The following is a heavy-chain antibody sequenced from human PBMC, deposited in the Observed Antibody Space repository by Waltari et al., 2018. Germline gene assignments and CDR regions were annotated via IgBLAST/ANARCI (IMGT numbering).Heavy chain of an antibody. Sequence: QVQLQEPCPGLVKPSETLSLTCTVPRGPIDSSQNYWGWIRQPPGKGLEWIGSRYYSGSTYYNPSLKSRVTISVDTSKNQFSLNLSSVTAADTAVYYCVQLPGYWGQGTLVTVSS. CDR1: RGPIDSSQNY. V-gene: IGHV4-39*01. J-gene: IGHJ4*02. CDR2: RYYSGST. D-gene: IGHD2-15*01. CDR3: VQLPGY.